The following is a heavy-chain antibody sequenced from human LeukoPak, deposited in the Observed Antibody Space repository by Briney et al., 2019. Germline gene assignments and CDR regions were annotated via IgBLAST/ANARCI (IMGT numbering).Heavy chain of an antibody. Sequence: GGSLRLSCAASGFTFSNFWMSWVRQAPGKGLEWVANIKQDGSEKHYVDSVKGRFTISRDNAKNSLYLQMNSLGAEDTAVYYCVRELQSVVMVAHGFGDWGQGTLVTVAS. D-gene: IGHD2-21*01. CDR1: GFTFSNFW. V-gene: IGHV3-7*01. J-gene: IGHJ4*02. CDR2: IKQDGSEK. CDR3: VRELQSVVMVAHGFGD.